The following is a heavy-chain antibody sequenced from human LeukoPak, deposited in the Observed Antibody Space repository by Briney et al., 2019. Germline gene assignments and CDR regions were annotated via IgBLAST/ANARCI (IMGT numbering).Heavy chain of an antibody. CDR1: GGSISSGGYY. CDR3: ARGDYSNYMFDP. CDR2: IYHTGTT. Sequence: SQTLSLTCTVSGGSISSGGYYWTWIRQHPGKGLEWIGFIYHTGTTHYNPSLKSRITISVDTSGNQFSLRLSSVTAADTAVYYCARGDYSNYMFDPWGQGTLVTVSS. D-gene: IGHD4-11*01. J-gene: IGHJ5*02. V-gene: IGHV4-31*03.